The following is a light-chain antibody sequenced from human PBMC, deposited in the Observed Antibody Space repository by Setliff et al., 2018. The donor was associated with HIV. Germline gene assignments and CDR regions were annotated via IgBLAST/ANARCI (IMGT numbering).Light chain of an antibody. CDR1: SRDIGAYKF. CDR3: CSYTSNKTRV. CDR2: DVS. J-gene: IGLJ1*01. Sequence: QSALTQPASVSGSPGQSITISCTGTSRDIGAYKFVSWYQQNSGRVPKLIIYDVSHRPSGISARFSGSKPGNTASLTISGLQPEDEADYYCCSYTSNKTRVFGSGTKVTVL. V-gene: IGLV2-14*03.